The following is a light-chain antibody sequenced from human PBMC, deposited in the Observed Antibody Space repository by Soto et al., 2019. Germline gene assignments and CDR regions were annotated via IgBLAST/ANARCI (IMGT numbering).Light chain of an antibody. CDR2: TTD. CDR1: RSNIGINP. J-gene: IGLJ2*01. V-gene: IGLV1-44*01. CDR3: AAWDDIPIAWV. Sequence: QSVLTQPPSASGTPGQGVTSSCSGGRSNIGINPVNWYQQLPEAAPKPLIYTTDQRPSGPPDRFSAAKSGTSASRAISGRHAEDEADYCCAAWDDIPIAWVFGGGTKLTVL.